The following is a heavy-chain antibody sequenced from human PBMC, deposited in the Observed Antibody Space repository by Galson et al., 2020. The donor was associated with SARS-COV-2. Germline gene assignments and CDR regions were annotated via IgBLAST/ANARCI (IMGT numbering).Heavy chain of an antibody. CDR2: IRDYNGNL. Sequence: ASVKVSCKASGYNFTNYGISWVRQAPGQGLEWMGWIRDYNGNLNYAQKFQGRLTMTRDTSTSTAYMELRSLRSDDSAVYYCARPQGIFQTAFDSWGQGTLVTVSS. V-gene: IGHV1-18*01. CDR3: ARPQGIFQTAFDS. CDR1: GYNFTNYG. D-gene: IGHD3-10*01. J-gene: IGHJ4*02.